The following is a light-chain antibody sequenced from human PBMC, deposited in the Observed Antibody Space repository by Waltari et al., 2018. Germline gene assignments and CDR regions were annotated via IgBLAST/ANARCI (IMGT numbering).Light chain of an antibody. CDR3: MQALQTPYT. V-gene: IGKV2-28*01. Sequence: DIVMTQSPLSLPVTPGVPASISCRSSQSLLHSNGYMYLDCYLQRPGQSPQLLIYLGSNRASGVPDRFSGSVSGTDFTLEISRVEAEDVGVYFCMQALQTPYTFGQGTKLEIK. CDR1: QSLLHSNGYMY. CDR2: LGS. J-gene: IGKJ2*01.